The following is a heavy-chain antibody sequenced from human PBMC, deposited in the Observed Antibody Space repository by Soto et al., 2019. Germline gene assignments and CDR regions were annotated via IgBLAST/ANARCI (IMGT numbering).Heavy chain of an antibody. Sequence: SSETLSLTCTVSGDSMSAYYWSWILQPPGKGLEWIGYIYYSGSTNYNPSLKSRVTISVDTSKKQFSLNLRSVTAADTAVYYCATLVVVAATGWFDPWGQGTLVTVSS. V-gene: IGHV4-59*01. J-gene: IGHJ5*02. D-gene: IGHD2-15*01. CDR1: GDSMSAYY. CDR2: IYYSGST. CDR3: ATLVVVAATGWFDP.